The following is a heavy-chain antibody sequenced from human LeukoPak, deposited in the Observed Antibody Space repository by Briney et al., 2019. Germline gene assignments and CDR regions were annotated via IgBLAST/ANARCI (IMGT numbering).Heavy chain of an antibody. CDR1: GFTFDDYC. V-gene: IGHV3-20*04. D-gene: IGHD5-12*01. CDR2: SNWNGGRT. CDR3: ARGHSGYDWGYYMDV. Sequence: GGSLRLSWAAAGFTFDDYCMSWVRQAPGKGLEWVSGSNWNGGRTGYADSVKGRFTIYRENAKNSLYLQMRSLRDEDTALYYCARGHSGYDWGYYMDVWGKGTTVTVSS. J-gene: IGHJ6*03.